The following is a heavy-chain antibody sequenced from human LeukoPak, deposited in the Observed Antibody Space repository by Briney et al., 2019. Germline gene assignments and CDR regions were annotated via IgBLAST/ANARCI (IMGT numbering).Heavy chain of an antibody. J-gene: IGHJ5*02. Sequence: SVEVSCKASGGTFSSYAISWVRQAPGQGLEWMGGIIPIFGTANYAQKFQGRVTITADESTSTAYMELSSLRSEDTAVYYCARCLYDYVWGSYRTWGQGTLVTVSS. D-gene: IGHD3-16*02. CDR2: IIPIFGTA. V-gene: IGHV1-69*13. CDR3: ARCLYDYVWGSYRT. CDR1: GGTFSSYA.